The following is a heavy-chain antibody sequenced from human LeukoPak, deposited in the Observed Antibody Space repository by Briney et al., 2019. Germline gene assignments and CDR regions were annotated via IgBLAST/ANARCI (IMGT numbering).Heavy chain of an antibody. V-gene: IGHV3-7*01. J-gene: IGHJ6*04. CDR3: ARAIKYYDFWSGSMDV. CDR1: GFTFSSYW. Sequence: GGSLRLSCAASGFTFSSYWMSWVRQAPGKGLEWVANIKQDGSEKYYLDSVKGRFTISRDNAKNSLYLQMNSLRAEDTAVYYCARAIKYYDFWSGSMDVWGKGTTVTVSS. CDR2: IKQDGSEK. D-gene: IGHD3-3*01.